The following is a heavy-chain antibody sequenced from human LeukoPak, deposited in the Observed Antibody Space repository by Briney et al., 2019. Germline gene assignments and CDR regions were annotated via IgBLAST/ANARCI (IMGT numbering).Heavy chain of an antibody. CDR2: MNPNSGIT. Sequence: GASVKVSCKASGYTFTSSGIRWVRQAAGQGVEWMGWMNPNSGITGYAQKFQGRVTMTRNISMSTAYMELSSLRSEDTAVYYCARPVLLCFGEPYGMDVWGQGTTVTVSS. CDR1: GYTFTSSG. J-gene: IGHJ6*02. V-gene: IGHV1-8*01. D-gene: IGHD3-10*01. CDR3: ARPVLLCFGEPYGMDV.